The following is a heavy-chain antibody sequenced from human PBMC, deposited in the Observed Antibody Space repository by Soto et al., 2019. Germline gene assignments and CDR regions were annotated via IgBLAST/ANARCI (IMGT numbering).Heavy chain of an antibody. CDR3: ARDSGRNLGYFHY. V-gene: IGHV3-64*01. CDR1: GFTFSSYP. D-gene: IGHD6-25*01. J-gene: IGHJ4*02. Sequence: GGSLRLSCAASGFTFSSYPMHWVRQAPGKGLEYVSSISNNGDRTYYANSVKGRFTISRGNSKNTLYLQMGSLIAEDLAVYYCARDSGRNLGYFHYWGQGTLVTVSS. CDR2: ISNNGDRT.